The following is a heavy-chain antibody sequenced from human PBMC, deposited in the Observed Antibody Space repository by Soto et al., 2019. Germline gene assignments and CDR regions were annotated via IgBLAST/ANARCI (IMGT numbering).Heavy chain of an antibody. CDR1: GGTFSSYA. CDR3: ARKYSSSWWVYYYYGMDV. V-gene: IGHV1-69*13. CDR2: IIPIFGTA. Sequence: SVKVSCKASGGTFSSYAISWVRQAPGQGLEWMGGIIPIFGTANYAQKFQGRVTITADESTSTAYMELSSLRSEDTAVYYCARKYSSSWWVYYYYGMDVWGQGATVTVSS. D-gene: IGHD6-13*01. J-gene: IGHJ6*02.